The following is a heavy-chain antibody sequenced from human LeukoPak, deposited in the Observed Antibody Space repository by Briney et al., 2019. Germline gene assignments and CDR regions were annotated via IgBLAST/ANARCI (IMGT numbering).Heavy chain of an antibody. CDR3: ARGPVYSI. CDR1: GGSISSGGHS. CDR2: IYHSGSGST. D-gene: IGHD2-21*01. V-gene: IGHV4-30-2*01. J-gene: IGHJ3*02. Sequence: PSQTLSLTCTVSGGSISSGGHSWSWIRQPPGKGLEWIGYIYHSGSGSTYYNPSLKSRVTISVDTSKNQFSLKLSSVTAADTAVYYCARGPVYSIWGQGTMVTVSS.